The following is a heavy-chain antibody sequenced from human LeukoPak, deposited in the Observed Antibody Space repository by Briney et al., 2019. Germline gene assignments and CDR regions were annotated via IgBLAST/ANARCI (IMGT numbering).Heavy chain of an antibody. V-gene: IGHV1-2*02. CDR2: INPNSGDT. D-gene: IGHD2-8*01. Sequence: EASVKVSCKASGYSFTGYYMHWVRQAPGQGLEWMGWINPNSGDTKYAQKFQGRVTMTRDTSISTAYMELTRLRSDDTAVYYCARGGLRVMVYRLYYMDVWGKGTTVTVSS. CDR3: ARGGLRVMVYRLYYMDV. CDR1: GYSFTGYY. J-gene: IGHJ6*03.